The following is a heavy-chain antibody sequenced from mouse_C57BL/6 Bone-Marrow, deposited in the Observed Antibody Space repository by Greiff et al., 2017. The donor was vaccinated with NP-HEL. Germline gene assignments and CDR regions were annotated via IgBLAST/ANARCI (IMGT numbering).Heavy chain of an antibody. D-gene: IGHD6-5*01. CDR3: ARSLQFSWFAY. V-gene: IGHV14-2*01. Sequence: VQLQQSGAELVKPGASVKLSCTASGFNITDYYMHWVKQRTGQGLEWIGRIDPGGGGTKYAPKFQGKATITADTSSNRAYLKLSSLTSEDTAVYYCARSLQFSWFAYWGQGTLVTVSA. CDR1: GFNITDYY. J-gene: IGHJ3*01. CDR2: IDPGGGGT.